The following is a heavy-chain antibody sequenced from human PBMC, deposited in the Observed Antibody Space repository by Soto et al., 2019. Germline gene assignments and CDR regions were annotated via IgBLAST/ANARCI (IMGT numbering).Heavy chain of an antibody. CDR2: IIPIFGTA. CDR1: GGTFSSYA. J-gene: IGHJ5*02. CDR3: AREHIAARDWFDP. V-gene: IGHV1-69*13. Sequence: SVKVSCKASGGTFSSYAISWVRQAPGQGLEWMGGIIPIFGTANYAQKFQGRVTITADESTSTAYMELSSLRSEDTAVYYCAREHIAARDWFDPWGQGTLVTVSS. D-gene: IGHD6-6*01.